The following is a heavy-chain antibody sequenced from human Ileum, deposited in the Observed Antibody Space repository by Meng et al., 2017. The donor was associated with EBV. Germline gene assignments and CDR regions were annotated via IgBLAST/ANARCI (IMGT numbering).Heavy chain of an antibody. J-gene: IGHJ4*02. CDR1: GYTFTRYP. D-gene: IGHD3/OR15-3a*01. CDR3: ASRPGFNIGPFDF. V-gene: IGHV1-3*04. Sequence: VQSGAELKKPGASVKLSCKASGYTFTRYPIHWVRQAPGQRPEWMGWINTDNGETEFSQKFQGRVTITRDTSATTAYMELISLRSEDTAVYYCASRPGFNIGPFDFWGQGTLVTVSS. CDR2: INTDNGET.